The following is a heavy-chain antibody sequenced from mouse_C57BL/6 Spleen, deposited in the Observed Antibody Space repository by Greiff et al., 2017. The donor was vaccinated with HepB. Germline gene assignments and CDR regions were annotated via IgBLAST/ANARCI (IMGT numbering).Heavy chain of an antibody. V-gene: IGHV1-81*01. D-gene: IGHD1-1*01. CDR2: IYPRSGNT. CDR1: GYTFTSYG. J-gene: IGHJ2*01. CDR3: ARRGGDYGSSYGY. Sequence: VQLQESGAELARPGASVKLSCKASGYTFTSYGISWVKQRTGQGLEWIGEIYPRSGNTYYNEKFKGKATLTADKSSSTAYMELRSLTSEDSAVYFWARRGGDYGSSYGYWGQGTTLTVSS.